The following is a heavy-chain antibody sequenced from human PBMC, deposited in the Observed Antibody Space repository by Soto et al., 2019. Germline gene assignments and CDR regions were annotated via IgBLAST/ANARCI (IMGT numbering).Heavy chain of an antibody. Sequence: ASVKVSCKASGNTVPNYAIHWVRQATGQGLEWMGWMNRHSGNTNYAQKFQGRVSMTIGTSMTTAYMELRTLTPDDTAVYYCAKNGQPPYYYYGLDVWGQGTTVTVSS. V-gene: IGHV1-8*02. CDR1: GNTVPNYA. CDR3: AKNGQPPYYYYGLDV. J-gene: IGHJ6*02. D-gene: IGHD2-8*01. CDR2: MNRHSGNT.